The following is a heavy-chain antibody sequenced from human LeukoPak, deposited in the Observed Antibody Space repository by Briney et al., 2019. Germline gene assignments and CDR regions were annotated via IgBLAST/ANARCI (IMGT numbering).Heavy chain of an antibody. J-gene: IGHJ6*03. CDR1: GGSFSGYY. Sequence: SETLSLTCAVYGGSFSGYYWSWIRQPPGKGLEWIGSIYYSGSAYYNPSLKSRVTISVDTSKNHFSLKLSSVTAADTAVYYCARDCPAYCNGGSCYYYYYMDVWGKGTTVTVSS. V-gene: IGHV4-34*01. D-gene: IGHD2-15*01. CDR3: ARDCPAYCNGGSCYYYYYMDV. CDR2: IYYSGSA.